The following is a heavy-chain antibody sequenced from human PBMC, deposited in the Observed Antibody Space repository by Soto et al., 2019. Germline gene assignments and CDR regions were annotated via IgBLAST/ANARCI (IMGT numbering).Heavy chain of an antibody. D-gene: IGHD2-2*01. CDR3: TTGSSKAFYFEY. V-gene: IGHV3-15*01. J-gene: IGHJ4*02. Sequence: GGSLRLSCAASGFTFSSSSMSWVRQAPGKGLEWVGRIKSKTDGGTTDDAAPVKGRFTISRDDSKNTLYLQKNSMKTEDTGVYYCTTGSSKAFYFEYWGQGTLVTVSS. CDR1: GFTFSSSS. CDR2: IKSKTDGGTT.